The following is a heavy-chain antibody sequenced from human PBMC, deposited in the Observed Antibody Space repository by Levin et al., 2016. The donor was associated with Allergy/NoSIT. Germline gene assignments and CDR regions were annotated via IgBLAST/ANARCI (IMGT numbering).Heavy chain of an antibody. CDR1: GYSFTDYW. CDR3: ARGGSGSYYPFDD. D-gene: IGHD3-10*01. J-gene: IGHJ4*02. CDR2: IYPGDSDT. V-gene: IGHV5-51*01. Sequence: KVSCKGSGYSFTDYWIGWVRLMPGKGLEWMGIIYPGDSDTTYSPSFQGQVTISADKSISTAFLQWSSLKASDSAMYYCARGGSGSYYPFDDWGQGTRVTVSS.